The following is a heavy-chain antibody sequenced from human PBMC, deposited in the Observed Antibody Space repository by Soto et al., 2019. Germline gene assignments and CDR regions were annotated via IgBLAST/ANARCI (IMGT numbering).Heavy chain of an antibody. V-gene: IGHV3-9*01. Sequence: EVQLVESGGGLVQPGRSLRISCAASGFTFNDHAMHWVRQAPGKGLEWVSGISWNSGSFGYADSVKGRFTISRDNGKNSLYLQMNSLRAEDTALYYCAKDIELSSVAARPNYYYYGMDVWGQGTTVTVSS. J-gene: IGHJ6*02. CDR2: ISWNSGSF. CDR3: AKDIELSSVAARPNYYYYGMDV. CDR1: GFTFNDHA. D-gene: IGHD6-6*01.